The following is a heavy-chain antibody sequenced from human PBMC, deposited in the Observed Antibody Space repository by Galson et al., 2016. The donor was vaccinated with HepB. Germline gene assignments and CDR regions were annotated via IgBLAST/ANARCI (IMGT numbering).Heavy chain of an antibody. V-gene: IGHV3-30*18. J-gene: IGHJ4*02. Sequence: SLRLSCAASGFTFSSYGMHWVRQAPGKGLEWVAFISYDGSNKKYADSVKGRFTISTDTSKKTLYLQMNSLRAEDTAVYYCAKDGRIYCSSASCHDHFHYWGQGTLVTVSS. CDR1: GFTFSSYG. CDR2: ISYDGSNK. D-gene: IGHD2-2*01. CDR3: AKDGRIYCSSASCHDHFHY.